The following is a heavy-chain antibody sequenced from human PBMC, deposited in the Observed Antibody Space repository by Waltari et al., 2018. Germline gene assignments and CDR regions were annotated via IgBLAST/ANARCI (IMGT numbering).Heavy chain of an antibody. CDR2: IYHSGST. V-gene: IGHV4-38-2*01. Sequence: QLQLQESGPGLVKPSETLSLTCAVSGYSISSGYYWGWIRQPPGKGLEWIGSIYHSGSTYYNPSLKSRVTISVDTSKNQFSLKLSSVTAADTAVYYCARLRDYDPDYWGQGTLVTVSS. D-gene: IGHD4-17*01. J-gene: IGHJ4*02. CDR3: ARLRDYDPDY. CDR1: GYSISSGYY.